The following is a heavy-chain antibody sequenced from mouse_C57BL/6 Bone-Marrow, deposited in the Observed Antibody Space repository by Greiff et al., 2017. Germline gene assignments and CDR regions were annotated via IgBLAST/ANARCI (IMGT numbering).Heavy chain of an antibody. Sequence: LKESGPGILQPSQTLSLTCSFSGFSLSTFGMGVGWIRQPSGKGLEWLAHIWWDDDKYYNPALKSRLTISKDTAKNQVFLKIANVDTADTATYYCARILNWADWYFDVWGTGTTVTVSS. CDR2: IWWDDDK. J-gene: IGHJ1*03. D-gene: IGHD4-1*01. CDR1: GFSLSTFGMG. CDR3: ARILNWADWYFDV. V-gene: IGHV8-8*01.